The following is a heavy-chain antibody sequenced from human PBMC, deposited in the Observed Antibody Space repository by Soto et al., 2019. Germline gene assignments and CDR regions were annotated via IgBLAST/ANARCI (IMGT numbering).Heavy chain of an antibody. CDR3: AKVVWQWRSMDV. CDR1: GFTFSIYA. Sequence: GGSLRLSCAASGFTFSIYAMSWVRQAPGKGLEWVSTISDTGSNTHYADSVKGRFTISRDNSKKTLDLQMNSLRAEDTAVYYCAKVVWQWRSMDVWGKGTTVTVSS. CDR2: ISDTGSNT. D-gene: IGHD6-19*01. V-gene: IGHV3-23*01. J-gene: IGHJ6*03.